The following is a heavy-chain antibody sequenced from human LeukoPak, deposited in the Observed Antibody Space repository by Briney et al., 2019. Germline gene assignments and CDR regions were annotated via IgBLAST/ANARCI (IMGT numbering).Heavy chain of an antibody. Sequence: SQTLSLTCAVSGGSISSGGYSWSWIRQPPGKGLEWIGYIFHSGSTYYNPSLKSRVTISVDTSKNQFSLKLSSVTAADTAVYYCARDDPRATSLWGQGTLVTVSS. J-gene: IGHJ4*02. CDR1: GGSISSGGYS. CDR2: IFHSGST. CDR3: ARDDPRATSL. V-gene: IGHV4-30-2*01.